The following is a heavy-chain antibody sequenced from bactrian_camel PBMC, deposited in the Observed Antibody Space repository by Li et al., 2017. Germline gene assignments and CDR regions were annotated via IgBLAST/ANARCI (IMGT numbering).Heavy chain of an antibody. CDR3: AADPLGLDRPSGSWVLIHY. Sequence: HVQLVESGGGSVQAGGSLRLSCTVSGHPYSRYAMAWFRQAPGKEREGVASIYLGAGKTYYADSVKGRFTISRDNAKNTLSLHMTNLTPEDSATYYCAADPLGLDRPSGSWVLIHYWGQGTQVTVS. J-gene: IGHJ4*01. D-gene: IGHD5*01. CDR1: GHPYSRYA. CDR2: IYLGAGKT. V-gene: IGHV3S1*01.